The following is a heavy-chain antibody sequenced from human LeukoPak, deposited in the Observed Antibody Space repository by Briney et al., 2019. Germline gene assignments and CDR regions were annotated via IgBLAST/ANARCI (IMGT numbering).Heavy chain of an antibody. J-gene: IGHJ4*02. V-gene: IGHV1-18*01. CDR2: ISAYNGNT. D-gene: IGHD3-22*01. CDR1: GYTFTSYG. Sequence: GASVKVSCKASGYTFTSYGISWVRQAPGQGLEWMGWISAYNGNTNYAQKLQGRVTMTTDTSTSTAYMELRSLRSDDTAVYYCARVGGYYYDSSGIDYWGQGTLVTVSS. CDR3: ARVGGYYYDSSGIDY.